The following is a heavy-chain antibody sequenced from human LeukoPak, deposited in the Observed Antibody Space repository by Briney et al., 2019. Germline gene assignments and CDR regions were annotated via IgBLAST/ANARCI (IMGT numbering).Heavy chain of an antibody. CDR1: GFTFSSYS. V-gene: IGHV3-21*03. Sequence: PGGSLTLSCAASGFTFSSYSMNWVRQPPGKGMEWVSSISSSSSYIYYADSVKGPFTISRDHAKNPLYLRMTSLREKDTAVYCCARGVNGSLDYWGQGSLVTVSS. J-gene: IGHJ4*02. CDR2: ISSSSSYI. CDR3: ARGVNGSLDY. D-gene: IGHD2-8*01.